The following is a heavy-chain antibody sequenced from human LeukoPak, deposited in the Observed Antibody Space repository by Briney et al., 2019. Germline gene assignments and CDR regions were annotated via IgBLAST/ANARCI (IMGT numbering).Heavy chain of an antibody. Sequence: ASVKVSCKASGYTFTGYYMHWVRQAPGQGLEWMGRINPNSGGTNYAQKFQGRVTMTRDTSISTAYMELSRLRSDDTAAYYCARVNGDLYWYFDLWGRGTLVTVS. J-gene: IGHJ2*01. CDR2: INPNSGGT. V-gene: IGHV1-2*06. D-gene: IGHD4-17*01. CDR3: ARVNGDLYWYFDL. CDR1: GYTFTGYY.